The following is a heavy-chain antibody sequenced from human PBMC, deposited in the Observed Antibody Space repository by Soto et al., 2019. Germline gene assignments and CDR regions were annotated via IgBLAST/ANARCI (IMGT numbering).Heavy chain of an antibody. CDR3: AGMICRNYDFWSGWFDP. CDR1: GGTFSSYA. D-gene: IGHD3-3*01. CDR2: IIPIFGTA. V-gene: IGHV1-69*01. J-gene: IGHJ5*02. Sequence: QVQLVQSGAEVKKPGSSVKVSCKASGGTFSSYAISWVRQAPGQGLEWMGGIIPIFGTANYAQKFQGRVTITADESTSTAYMELSSLRSEDTAVYYCAGMICRNYDFWSGWFDPWGQGTLVTVSS.